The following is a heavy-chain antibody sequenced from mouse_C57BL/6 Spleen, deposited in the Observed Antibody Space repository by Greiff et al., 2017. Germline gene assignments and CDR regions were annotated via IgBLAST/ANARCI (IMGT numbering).Heavy chain of an antibody. CDR3: ATGYNDWFAY. CDR1: GYTFSSYW. CDR2: IVPNSGDT. V-gene: IGHV1-72*01. D-gene: IGHD2-2*01. J-gene: IGHJ3*01. Sequence: QVQLQQPGAELVKPGASVKLSCKASGYTFSSYWMHWVKQRPGRGLEWIGRIVPNSGDTKYNEKFKSKATLTVDNPSSTAYMQLSSLTSEDSAVYYCATGYNDWFAYWGQGTLVTVSA.